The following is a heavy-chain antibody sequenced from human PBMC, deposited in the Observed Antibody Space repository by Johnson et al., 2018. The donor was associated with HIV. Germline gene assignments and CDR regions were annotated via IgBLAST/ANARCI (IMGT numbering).Heavy chain of an antibody. CDR2: IWYDGSNK. Sequence: QVQLVESGGGLVQPGGSLRLSCAASGFTFSSYGMHWVRQAPGKGLEWVAVIWYDGSNKYYADSVKGRFTISRDNSKNTLYLQMNSLRAEDTAVYYCAKTYSEGEVRDAFDIWGQGTRVTVSS. J-gene: IGHJ3*02. CDR1: GFTFSSYG. D-gene: IGHD2-21*01. CDR3: AKTYSEGEVRDAFDI. V-gene: IGHV3-33*06.